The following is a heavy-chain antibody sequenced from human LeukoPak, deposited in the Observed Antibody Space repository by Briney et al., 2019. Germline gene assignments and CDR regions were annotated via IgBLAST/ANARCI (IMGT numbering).Heavy chain of an antibody. Sequence: SVKVSCKASGGTFSSYAISWVRQAPGQGLEWMGRIIPILGIANHAQKFQGRVTITADKSTSTAYMELSSLRSEGTAVYYCARGYSSGWYEDYWGQGTLVTVSS. CDR2: IIPILGIA. V-gene: IGHV1-69*04. CDR1: GGTFSSYA. D-gene: IGHD6-19*01. CDR3: ARGYSSGWYEDY. J-gene: IGHJ4*02.